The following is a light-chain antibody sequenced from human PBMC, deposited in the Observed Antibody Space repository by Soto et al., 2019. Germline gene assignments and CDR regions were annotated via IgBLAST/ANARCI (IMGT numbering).Light chain of an antibody. CDR2: NTN. J-gene: IGLJ3*02. V-gene: IGLV7-43*01. CDR1: TGAVTGGNH. CDR3: LLYYPGSWV. Sequence: QAVVTQEPSLTVSPGGTVTVTCASSTGAVTGGNHPNWFQQRPGQPPRALIYNTNNKYSWTPARFSGSLLGDKAALTLSGVRPEDEAEYYCLLYYPGSWVFGGGTKLTVL.